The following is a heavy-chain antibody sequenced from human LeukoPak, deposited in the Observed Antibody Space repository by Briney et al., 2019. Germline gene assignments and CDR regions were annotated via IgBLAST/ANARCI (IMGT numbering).Heavy chain of an antibody. CDR1: GFTFSSYG. CDR3: AKGSHYGDYPGAFDI. CDR2: IRYDGSNK. D-gene: IGHD4-17*01. Sequence: GGSLRLSCAASGFTFSSYGMHWVRQAPGKGLEGVAFIRYDGSNKYYADSVKGRFTISRDNSKNTLYLQMNSLRAEDTAVYYCAKGSHYGDYPGAFDIWGQGTMVTVSS. V-gene: IGHV3-30*02. J-gene: IGHJ3*02.